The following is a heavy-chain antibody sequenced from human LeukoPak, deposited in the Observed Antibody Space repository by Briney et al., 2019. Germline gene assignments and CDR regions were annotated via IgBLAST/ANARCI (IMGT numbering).Heavy chain of an antibody. Sequence: SETLSLTCTVSGGSVSSYYWSWIRQPPGKGLEWIGYVYYTGSTNYNPSLKSRVTMFEDKSKNQFSLRLYSVTVADTAVYYCARHFAYSSSSYFDYWGQGSLVTVSS. J-gene: IGHJ4*02. CDR2: VYYTGST. V-gene: IGHV4-59*08. CDR1: GGSVSSYY. CDR3: ARHFAYSSSSYFDY. D-gene: IGHD6-6*01.